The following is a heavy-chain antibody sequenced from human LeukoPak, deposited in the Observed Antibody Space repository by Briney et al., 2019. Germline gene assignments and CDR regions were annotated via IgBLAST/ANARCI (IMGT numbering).Heavy chain of an antibody. V-gene: IGHV3-7*01. D-gene: IGHD1-26*01. J-gene: IGHJ4*02. CDR1: GFTFSSYW. CDR3: AKWELYSGFYYIDY. CDR2: IKPDGSLI. Sequence: PGGSLRLSCAAFGFTFSSYWMTWVRQGPGKGLEWVANIKPDGSLIYYVDSVKGRFTISRDNAKNSLYLQMNSLRAEGTAVYYCAKWELYSGFYYIDYWGQGTLATVSS.